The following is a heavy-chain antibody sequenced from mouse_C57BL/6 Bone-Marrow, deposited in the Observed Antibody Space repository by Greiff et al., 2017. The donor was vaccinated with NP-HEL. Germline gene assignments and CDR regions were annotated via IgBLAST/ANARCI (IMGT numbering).Heavy chain of an antibody. CDR2: IYIGNGYT. Sequence: VQLKESGAELVRPGSSVKMSCKTSGYTFTSYGINWVKQRPGQGLEWIGYIYIGNGYTEYNEKFKGKATLTSDTSSSTAYMQLSSLTSEDSAIYFCARNPAYYSNWYFDVGGTGTTVTVSS. V-gene: IGHV1-58*01. D-gene: IGHD2-5*01. J-gene: IGHJ1*03. CDR3: ARNPAYYSNWYFDV. CDR1: GYTFTSYG.